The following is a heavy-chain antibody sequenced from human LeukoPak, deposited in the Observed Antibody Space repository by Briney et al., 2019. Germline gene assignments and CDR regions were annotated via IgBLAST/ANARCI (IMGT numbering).Heavy chain of an antibody. CDR3: ATYCGGDCYGANHDY. Sequence: ASVKVSCKVSGYTLTELSMHWVRQAPGKGLEWVGGFDPEDGETIYAQKFQGRVTMTEDTSTDTAYMELSSLRSEDTAVYYCATYCGGDCYGANHDYWGQGTLVTVSS. D-gene: IGHD2-21*01. CDR2: FDPEDGET. CDR1: GYTLTELS. J-gene: IGHJ4*02. V-gene: IGHV1-24*01.